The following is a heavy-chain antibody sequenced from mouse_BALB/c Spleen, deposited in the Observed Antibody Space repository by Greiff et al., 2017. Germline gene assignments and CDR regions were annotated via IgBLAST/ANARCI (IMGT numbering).Heavy chain of an antibody. CDR1: GYSFTSYW. Sequence: VQLQQSGTVLARPGASLKMSCKASGYSFTSYWMHWVKQRPGQGLEWIGAIYPGNSDTSYNQKFKGKAKLTAVTSASTAYMELSSLTNEDSAVYYCTRGYGNYYAMDYWGQGTSVTVSS. CDR2: IYPGNSDT. D-gene: IGHD2-10*02. CDR3: TRGYGNYYAMDY. V-gene: IGHV1-5*01. J-gene: IGHJ4*01.